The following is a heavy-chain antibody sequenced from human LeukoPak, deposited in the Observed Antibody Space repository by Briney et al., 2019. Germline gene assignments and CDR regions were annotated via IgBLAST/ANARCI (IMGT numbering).Heavy chain of an antibody. Sequence: KPSETLSLTCTVSGGSFSIYYWSWIRQPAGKGLEWIGRIYTSGSTNYTPSLKSRVTMSVDTSKNQFSLKLSSVTAADTAVYYCARGRYGSGYFDYWGQGTLVTVSS. CDR2: IYTSGST. V-gene: IGHV4-4*07. D-gene: IGHD3-10*01. CDR3: ARGRYGSGYFDY. CDR1: GGSFSIYY. J-gene: IGHJ4*02.